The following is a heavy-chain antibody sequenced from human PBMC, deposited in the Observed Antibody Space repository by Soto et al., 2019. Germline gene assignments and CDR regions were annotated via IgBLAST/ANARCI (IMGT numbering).Heavy chain of an antibody. Sequence: QVQLVQSGGEVGKPGASVTVSCKASGYTFTSYGISWVRQAPGQGLEWMGWISGYNGKTNYAQKVQDRVTMTTDTSPSTVYVELRSLIFDDTAVYYCAREGDVPYYFYGMDVWGQGTTVTVAS. CDR1: GYTFTSYG. D-gene: IGHD2-21*02. V-gene: IGHV1-18*01. J-gene: IGHJ6*02. CDR2: ISGYNGKT. CDR3: AREGDVPYYFYGMDV.